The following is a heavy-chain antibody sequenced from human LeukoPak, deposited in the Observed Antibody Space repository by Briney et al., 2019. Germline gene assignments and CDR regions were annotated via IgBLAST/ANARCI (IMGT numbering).Heavy chain of an antibody. V-gene: IGHV3-21*01. J-gene: IGHJ5*02. CDR3: ERVTTMVRGVIEWFDP. CDR1: GFTFSSYS. CDR2: ISSSSSYI. Sequence: GGSLRLSCAASGFTFSSYSMNWVRQAPGKGLEWVSSISSSSSYIYYADSVKGRFTISRDNAKNSLYLKMNSLRAEDTAVYYCERVTTMVRGVIEWFDPWGQGTLVTVSS. D-gene: IGHD3-10*01.